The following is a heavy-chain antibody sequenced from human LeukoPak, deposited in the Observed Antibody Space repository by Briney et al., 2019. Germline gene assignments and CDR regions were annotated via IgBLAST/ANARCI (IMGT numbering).Heavy chain of an antibody. CDR1: GFTFINAW. CDR3: AGEGGSGWDYFDY. Sequence: PGGSLRLSCAASGFTFINAWMNWVRQAPGKGLEWVGYIYYTGSTNYNPSLESRVTISVDTSKNQFSLKLSSVTAADTAVYYCAGEGGSGWDYFDYWGQGTLVTVSS. V-gene: IGHV4-59*12. D-gene: IGHD3-16*01. J-gene: IGHJ4*02. CDR2: IYYTGST.